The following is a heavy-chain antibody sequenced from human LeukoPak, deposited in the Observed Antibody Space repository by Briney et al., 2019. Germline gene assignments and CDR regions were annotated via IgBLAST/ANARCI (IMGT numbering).Heavy chain of an antibody. CDR2: ISGSGGST. D-gene: IGHD6-13*01. CDR1: GFTFSSYG. Sequence: PGGTLRLSCAASGFTFSSYGMSWVRQAPGKGLEWVSAISGSGGSTYYADSVKGRFTISRDNSKNTLYLQMNSLRAEDTAVYYCARDSITGSSWTYYFDYWGQGTLVTVSS. CDR3: ARDSITGSSWTYYFDY. J-gene: IGHJ4*02. V-gene: IGHV3-23*01.